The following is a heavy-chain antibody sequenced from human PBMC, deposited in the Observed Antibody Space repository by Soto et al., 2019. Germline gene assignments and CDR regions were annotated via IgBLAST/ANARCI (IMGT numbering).Heavy chain of an antibody. CDR2: INAGNGNT. V-gene: IGHV1-3*01. CDR3: ARDKWGCSSTSCYLAYYYYGMDV. Sequence: ASVKVSCKASGYTFTSYAMHWVRQAPGQRLEWMGWINAGNGNTKYSQKSQGRVTITRDTSASTAYMELSSLRSEDTAVYYCARDKWGCSSTSCYLAYYYYGMDVWGQGTTVTVSS. CDR1: GYTFTSYA. D-gene: IGHD2-2*01. J-gene: IGHJ6*02.